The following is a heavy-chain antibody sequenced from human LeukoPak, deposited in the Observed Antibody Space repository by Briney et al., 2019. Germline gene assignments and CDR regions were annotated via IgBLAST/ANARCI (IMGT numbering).Heavy chain of an antibody. Sequence: GGSLRLSCAASGFTFSSYTMNWVRQAPGKGLEWVSSISRSSSYIYYADSMKGRFTISRDNANNSLFLQMNSLRAEDTAVYYCAKDDAWIRFGEWSQGTLVTVSS. J-gene: IGHJ4*02. V-gene: IGHV3-21*01. D-gene: IGHD3-10*01. CDR3: AKDDAWIRFGE. CDR2: ISRSSSYI. CDR1: GFTFSSYT.